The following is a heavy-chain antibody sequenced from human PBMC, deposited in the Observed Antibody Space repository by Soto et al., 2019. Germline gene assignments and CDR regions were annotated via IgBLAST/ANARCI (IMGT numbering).Heavy chain of an antibody. CDR2: INPSGGST. D-gene: IGHD6-6*01. CDR1: GYTFTSYY. CDR3: ASGIAAPEGRGRFDY. V-gene: IGHV1-46*03. J-gene: IGHJ4*02. Sequence: QVQLVQSGAEVKKPGASVKVSCKASGYTFTSYYMHWVRQAPGQGLEWMGIINPSGGSTSYAQKFQGRVTMTRDTSTSTVYMELSSLRSEDTAVYYCASGIAAPEGRGRFDYWGQGTLVTVSS.